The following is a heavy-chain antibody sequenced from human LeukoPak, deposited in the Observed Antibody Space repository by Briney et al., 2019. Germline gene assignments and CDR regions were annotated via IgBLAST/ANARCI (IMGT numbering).Heavy chain of an antibody. CDR2: ISGSSHYT. J-gene: IGHJ4*02. CDR1: GFTFCDHY. CDR3: ARVTLYGESALDY. Sequence: GGSLRLSCAASGFTFCDHYMSWIRQAPGKGLEWVSYISGSSHYTNTADSVKGRFTISRDNAKNSLYLQMNSLRTEDTAVYYCARVTLYGESALDYWGQGTLVTVSS. V-gene: IGHV3-11*06. D-gene: IGHD4-17*01.